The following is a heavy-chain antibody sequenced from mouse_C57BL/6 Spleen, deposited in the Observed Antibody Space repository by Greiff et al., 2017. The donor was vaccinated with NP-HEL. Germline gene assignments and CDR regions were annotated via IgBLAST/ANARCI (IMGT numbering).Heavy chain of an antibody. J-gene: IGHJ3*01. CDR2: INPNNGGT. CDR1: GYTFTNYN. CDR3: ARDWEGGFAY. D-gene: IGHD4-1*01. V-gene: IGHV1-18*01. Sequence: SGPELVKPGASVKIPCKASGYTFTNYNMDWVKQSHGKSLEWIGDINPNNGGTIYNQKFKGKATLTVDKSSSTAYMELRSLTSEDTAVYYCARDWEGGFAYWGQGTLVTVSA.